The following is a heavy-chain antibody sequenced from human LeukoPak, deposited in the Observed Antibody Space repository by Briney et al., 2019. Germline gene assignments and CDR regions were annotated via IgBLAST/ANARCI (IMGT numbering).Heavy chain of an antibody. J-gene: IGHJ3*02. CDR2: IYSAGST. D-gene: IGHD3-10*01. Sequence: GGSLRLSCAASGFTFSTHGMHWVRQAPGKGLEWVSVIYSAGSTYYAGSVKGRFTISRDNSRNTLYLQMSSLRADDTAVYYCARGLVRGFDAFDIWGQGTVVTVSS. CDR3: ARGLVRGFDAFDI. V-gene: IGHV3-53*01. CDR1: GFTFSTHG.